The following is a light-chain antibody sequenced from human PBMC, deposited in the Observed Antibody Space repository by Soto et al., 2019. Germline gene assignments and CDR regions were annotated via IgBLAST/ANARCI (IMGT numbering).Light chain of an antibody. Sequence: DIQMTQSPSSLSASVGDRVTITCRASQSIINYLNWYQQKPGKAPKLLIYAASSLQSGVPSRFSGSGSGTEFTLTIDSLQSEDFAVYYCQQYDYWPPYTFGQGTKLEIK. J-gene: IGKJ2*01. CDR2: AAS. CDR3: QQYDYWPPYT. V-gene: IGKV1-39*01. CDR1: QSIINY.